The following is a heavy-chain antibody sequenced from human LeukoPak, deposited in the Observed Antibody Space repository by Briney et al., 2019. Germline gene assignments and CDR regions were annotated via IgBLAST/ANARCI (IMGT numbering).Heavy chain of an antibody. D-gene: IGHD6-13*01. CDR3: ATGGIIAAAHNWFDP. Sequence: SVKVSCKASGYTFFDNYIHWVRQAPGQGLEWMGGIIPIFGSANYAQKFQGRVTITADESTSTAYMELSSLRSEDTAVYYCATGGIIAAAHNWFDPWGQGTLVTVSS. V-gene: IGHV1-69*13. J-gene: IGHJ5*02. CDR1: GYTFFDNY. CDR2: IIPIFGSA.